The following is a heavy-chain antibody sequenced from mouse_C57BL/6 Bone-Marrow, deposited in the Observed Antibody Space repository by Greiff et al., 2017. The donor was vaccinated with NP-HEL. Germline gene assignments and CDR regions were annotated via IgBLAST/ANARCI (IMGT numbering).Heavy chain of an antibody. J-gene: IGHJ4*01. V-gene: IGHV1-15*01. D-gene: IGHD3-2*02. CDR2: IDPETGGT. CDR3: TRYQLRLGDYAMDY. CDR1: GYTFTDYE. Sequence: QVQLQQSGAELVRPGASVTLSCKASGYTFTDYEMHWVKQTPVHGLEWIGAIDPETGGTAYNQKFKGKAILTADKSSSTAYMELRSLTSEDSAVYYCTRYQLRLGDYAMDYWGQGTSVTVSS.